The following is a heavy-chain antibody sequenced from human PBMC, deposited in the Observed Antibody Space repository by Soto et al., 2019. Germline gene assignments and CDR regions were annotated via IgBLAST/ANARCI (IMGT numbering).Heavy chain of an antibody. V-gene: IGHV3-23*01. J-gene: IGHJ4*02. D-gene: IGHD5-18*01. Sequence: EVQLLESGGGLVQPRGSLRLSCVASGFTFSSYAMTWVRQAPGKGLEWVSAISGSGGSTYYADSLKGRFTISRDSSKNTLYLQMNSLRAEDTAVYYCARLDTAMPRDYFDYWGQGTLVTVSS. CDR2: ISGSGGST. CDR3: ARLDTAMPRDYFDY. CDR1: GFTFSSYA.